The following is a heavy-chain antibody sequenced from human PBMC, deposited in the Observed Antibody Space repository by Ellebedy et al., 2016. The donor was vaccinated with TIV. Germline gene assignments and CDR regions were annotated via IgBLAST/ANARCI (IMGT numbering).Heavy chain of an antibody. D-gene: IGHD3-3*01. Sequence: GESLKISCAASGFTFSSYAASWVRQAPGKGLEWVAGLNANGVVIAYADSVKGRFTISRDNAKNSLYLQMNSLRVEDTAVYYCTRGPATIFGVVKPLDCWGQGALVTVSS. CDR2: LNANGVVI. CDR1: GFTFSSYA. V-gene: IGHV3-21*06. CDR3: TRGPATIFGVVKPLDC. J-gene: IGHJ4*02.